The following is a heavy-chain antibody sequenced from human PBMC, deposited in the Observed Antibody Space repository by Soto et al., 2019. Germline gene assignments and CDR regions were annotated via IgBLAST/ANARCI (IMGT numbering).Heavy chain of an antibody. CDR3: ARVSGRGWYNWFDP. D-gene: IGHD6-19*01. J-gene: IGHJ5*02. CDR1: GGNFSSHG. V-gene: IGHV1-69*01. Sequence: QVQLVQSGAEVKKPGSSVKVSCKASGGNFSSHGICWVRQAPGQGLEFMGGIMPIFGTTNYAQKFRGRVTITADESTSTAYMDVSSLGSEDTAIYYCARVSGRGWYNWFDPWGQGTLVTVSS. CDR2: IMPIFGTT.